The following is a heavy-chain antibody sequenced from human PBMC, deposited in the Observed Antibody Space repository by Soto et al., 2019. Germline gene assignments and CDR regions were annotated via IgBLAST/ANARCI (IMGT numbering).Heavy chain of an antibody. CDR3: ARGVYGSGNYYTGPSAFDI. J-gene: IGHJ3*02. CDR2: TIPDFNTA. CDR1: GGTLSDHG. D-gene: IGHD3-10*01. Sequence: QVQLEQSGAEVKKPGSSVKVSCKASGGTLSDHGVAWLRQAPGQGLEWMGGTIPDFNTAGYAQNFRGRVSDTPYKYTSIAYMEVNSLRSEYTAFYFCARGVYGSGNYYTGPSAFDIWGQGTMVIVSS. V-gene: IGHV1-69*06.